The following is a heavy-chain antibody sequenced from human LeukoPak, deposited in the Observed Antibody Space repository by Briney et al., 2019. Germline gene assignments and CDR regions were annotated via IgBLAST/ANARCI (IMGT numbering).Heavy chain of an antibody. CDR1: GFTFSSYA. CDR2: ISGSGGST. D-gene: IGHD2-15*01. V-gene: IGHV3-23*01. CDR3: AKDRRIVVVVAATGPFDY. J-gene: IGHJ4*02. Sequence: SGGSLRLSCAVSGFTFSSYAMSWVRQAPGKGLEWVSAISGSGGSTYYADSVKGRFTISRDNSKNTLYLQMNSLRAEDTAVYYCAKDRRIVVVVAATGPFDYWGQGTLVTVSS.